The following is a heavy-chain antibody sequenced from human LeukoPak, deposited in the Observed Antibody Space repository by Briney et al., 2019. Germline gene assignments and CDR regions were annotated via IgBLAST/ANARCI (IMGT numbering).Heavy chain of an antibody. V-gene: IGHV4-4*07. CDR2: IYTSGST. D-gene: IGHD1-26*01. CDR1: GYSITSGYY. J-gene: IGHJ5*02. Sequence: KPSETLSLTCTVSGYSITSGYYWSWIRQPAGKGLEWIGRIYTSGSTNYNPSLKSRVTMSVDTSKNQFSLKLSSVTAADTAVYYCARDGGSYDWFDPWGQGTLVTVSS. CDR3: ARDGGSYDWFDP.